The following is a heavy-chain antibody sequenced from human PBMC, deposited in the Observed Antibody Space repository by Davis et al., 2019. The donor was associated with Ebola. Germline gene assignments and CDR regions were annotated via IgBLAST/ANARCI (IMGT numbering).Heavy chain of an antibody. V-gene: IGHV3-7*03. CDR1: GFTFSSYW. D-gene: IGHD3-22*01. J-gene: IGHJ4*02. CDR3: TTPGDSSGDY. CDR2: IKQDGSEK. Sequence: GGSLRLSCAASGFTFSSYWMSWVRQAPGKGLEWVANIKQDGSEKYYVDSVKGRFTISRDNAKNSLYLQMNSLKTEDTAVYYCTTPGDSSGDYWGQGTLVTVSS.